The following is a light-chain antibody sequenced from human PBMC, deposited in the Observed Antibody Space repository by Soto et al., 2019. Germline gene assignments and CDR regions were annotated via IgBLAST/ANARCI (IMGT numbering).Light chain of an antibody. V-gene: IGKV1-5*03. CDR1: QTIGRW. CDR2: KAS. CDR3: QHYNSYSEA. J-gene: IGKJ1*01. Sequence: DIQMTQSPSTLSGSVGDRVTITSRASQTIGRWLAWYQQKRGKAPKLXIYKASTLTSGVPSRFSGSGSGTDFTLTISSLQPDDFATYYCQHYNSYSEAFGQGTKVDIK.